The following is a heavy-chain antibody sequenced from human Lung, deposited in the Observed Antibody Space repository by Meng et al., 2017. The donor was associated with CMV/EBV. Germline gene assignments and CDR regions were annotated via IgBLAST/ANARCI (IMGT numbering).Heavy chain of an antibody. CDR3: ASFPPPGKQWLVTDY. CDR2: IYHSGST. V-gene: IGHV4-4*02. J-gene: IGHJ4*02. Sequence: QGQRQESGPGLGKPWGTLSLTCAVSGGSISSSNWWSWVRQPPGKGLEWIGEIYHSGSTNYNPSLKSRVTISVDKSKNQFSLKLSSVTAADTAVYYCASFPPPGKQWLVTDYWGQGTLVTVSS. CDR1: GGSISSSNW. D-gene: IGHD6-19*01.